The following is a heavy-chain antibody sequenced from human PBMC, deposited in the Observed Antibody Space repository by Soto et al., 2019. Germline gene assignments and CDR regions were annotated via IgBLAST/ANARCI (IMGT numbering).Heavy chain of an antibody. V-gene: IGHV3-30*18. CDR1: GFTFSSYG. J-gene: IGHJ4*02. CDR3: AKDGVTTVTTGEFGY. Sequence: QVQLVESGGGVAQPGRSLRLSCVASGFTFSSYGMHWVRQAPGKGLEWVAVISFDGDKKYYADSVMGRFTISRDNSKNTLYLQMNSLRGEDTAVYYCAKDGVTTVTTGEFGYWGQGTLVTVSS. CDR2: ISFDGDKK. D-gene: IGHD4-17*01.